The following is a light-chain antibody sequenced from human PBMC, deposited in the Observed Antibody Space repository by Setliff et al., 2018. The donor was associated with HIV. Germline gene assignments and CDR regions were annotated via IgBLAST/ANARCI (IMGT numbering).Light chain of an antibody. CDR3: QVWDSSRDHPGVV. CDR2: YDT. J-gene: IGLJ2*01. V-gene: IGLV3-21*04. Sequence: SYELTQPPSVSVAPGKTARITCGGNNIETKSVHWYQQKPGQAPVLVISYDTDRPSGIPERFSGSNFGNPATLTISRVEAGDEAVYYCQVWDSSRDHPGVVFGGGTKVTVL. CDR1: NIETKS.